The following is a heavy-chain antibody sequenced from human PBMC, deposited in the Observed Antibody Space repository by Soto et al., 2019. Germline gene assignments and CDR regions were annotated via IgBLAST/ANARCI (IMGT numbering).Heavy chain of an antibody. J-gene: IGHJ4*02. CDR1: GFTFSTYG. Sequence: PGGSLRLSCAASGFTFSTYGMHWVRQAPGKGLEWVGVISYDGTNKFYGDSVKGRFTISRDNSKNTLFLQMNSLRTEDTAVYYCARESPAEYYYDSSGYPFDYWGKGTLVPVSS. D-gene: IGHD3-22*01. V-gene: IGHV3-30*03. CDR3: ARESPAEYYYDSSGYPFDY. CDR2: ISYDGTNK.